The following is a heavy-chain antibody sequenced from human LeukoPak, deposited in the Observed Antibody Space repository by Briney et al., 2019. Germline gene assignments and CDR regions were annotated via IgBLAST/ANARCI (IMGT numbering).Heavy chain of an antibody. CDR1: GFTSRSYW. Sequence: GGSLRLSCATSGFTSRSYWMSWVRQAPGKGLEWISYISSSSTYTTYADSMKGRFTISRDNAKNSLYLQMNSLRAEDTAVYYCARGRSSGWYARHDTNPTDYWGQGTLVTVSS. V-gene: IGHV3-21*05. CDR3: ARGRSSGWYARHDTNPTDY. CDR2: ISSSSTYT. J-gene: IGHJ4*02. D-gene: IGHD6-19*01.